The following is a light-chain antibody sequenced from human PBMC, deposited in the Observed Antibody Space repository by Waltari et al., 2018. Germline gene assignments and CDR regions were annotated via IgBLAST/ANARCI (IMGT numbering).Light chain of an antibody. CDR2: EVT. Sequence: QSVLTQPPSATGSPGQSVTISSTGTNSDVGAYNYFSWYQQHPGQVPKLLSYEVTKRPSGVPHRFAGSKSWNTASLTGSGRQADDEADYYCSSYAHNNHFVFGNGTKVTVL. CDR1: NSDVGAYNY. V-gene: IGLV2-8*01. CDR3: SSYAHNNHFV. J-gene: IGLJ1*01.